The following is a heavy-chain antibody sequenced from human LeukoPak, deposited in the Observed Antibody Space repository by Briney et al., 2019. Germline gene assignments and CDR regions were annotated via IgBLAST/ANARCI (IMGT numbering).Heavy chain of an antibody. D-gene: IGHD6-19*01. CDR1: GGSISSYF. J-gene: IGHJ4*02. CDR2: IYTSGST. Sequence: SETLSLTCTVSGGSISSYFLSWIRQPAGKGLEWIGRIYTSGSTDYNPSLKSRVTMSVDTSKNQFSLRLSSVTAADTAVYYCARRPFSGWFFDIWGQGTLVTVSS. V-gene: IGHV4-4*07. CDR3: ARRPFSGWFFDI.